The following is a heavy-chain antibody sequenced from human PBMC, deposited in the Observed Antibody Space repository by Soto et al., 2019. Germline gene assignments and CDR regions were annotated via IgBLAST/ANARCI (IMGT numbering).Heavy chain of an antibody. Sequence: GGSLRLSCAASGFTFSSYAMSWVRQAPGKGLEWVSAISGSGGSTYYADSVKGRFTISRDNSKNTLYLQMNSLRAEDTAVYYCAKLTTVTLYYYYGMDVWGQGTTVTVSS. V-gene: IGHV3-23*01. CDR3: AKLTTVTLYYYYGMDV. CDR2: ISGSGGST. D-gene: IGHD4-4*01. J-gene: IGHJ6*02. CDR1: GFTFSSYA.